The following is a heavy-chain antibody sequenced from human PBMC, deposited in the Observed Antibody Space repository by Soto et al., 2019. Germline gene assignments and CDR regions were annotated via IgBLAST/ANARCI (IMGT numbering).Heavy chain of an antibody. D-gene: IGHD3-22*01. Sequence: QVQLVQSGAEVKKPGSSVKVSCKASGGTFSSYAISWVRQAPGQGLEWMGGIIPIFGTAKYAQKVQGRVTITADDSTSTAYMELSSLRSEDTAVYYCATRYYYDSSGYDVYYYYGMDVWGQGTTVTVSS. CDR1: GGTFSSYA. CDR3: ATRYYYDSSGYDVYYYYGMDV. J-gene: IGHJ6*02. V-gene: IGHV1-69*01. CDR2: IIPIFGTA.